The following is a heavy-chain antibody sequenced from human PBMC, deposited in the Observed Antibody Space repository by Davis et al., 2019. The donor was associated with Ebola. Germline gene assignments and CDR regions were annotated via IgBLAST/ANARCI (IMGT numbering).Heavy chain of an antibody. CDR3: AGGLLPYYYGMDV. V-gene: IGHV3-48*01. CDR2: ISSSSSTI. CDR1: GFTFCSYS. J-gene: IGHJ6*04. D-gene: IGHD2/OR15-2a*01. Sequence: GESLKISCAASGFTFCSYSMNWVRQAPGKGLEWVSYISSSSSTIYYADSVKGRFTISRDNAKNSLYLQMNSLRAEDTAVYYCAGGLLPYYYGMDVWGKGITVTVSS.